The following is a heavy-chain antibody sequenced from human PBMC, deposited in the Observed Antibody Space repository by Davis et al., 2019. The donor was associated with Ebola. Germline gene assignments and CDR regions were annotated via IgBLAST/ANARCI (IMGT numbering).Heavy chain of an antibody. V-gene: IGHV4-59*01. CDR1: GGSINTYH. Sequence: SETLSLTCTVSGGSINTYHWSWIRQPPGRGLEWIGYIYYSGSTNYNPSLKSRVTISVDTSKNQFSLKLSSVTAADTAVYYCARHIVVVPAARAYYYYGMDVWGQGTTVTVSS. J-gene: IGHJ6*02. CDR3: ARHIVVVPAARAYYYYGMDV. CDR2: IYYSGST. D-gene: IGHD2-2*01.